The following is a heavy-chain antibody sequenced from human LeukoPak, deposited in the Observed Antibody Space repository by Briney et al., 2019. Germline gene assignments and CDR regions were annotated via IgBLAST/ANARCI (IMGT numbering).Heavy chain of an antibody. J-gene: IGHJ4*02. D-gene: IGHD5-18*01. CDR3: AKLFHSIYSFDDY. V-gene: IGHV3-23*01. CDR1: GFTFKNYG. CDR2: ISGSGGRT. Sequence: GGTLRLSCAASGFTFKNYGMSWVRQAPGKGLEWVSAISGSGGRTYYADSVKGRFTISRDNSKNTLYLQMNSLRAEDTAVYYCAKLFHSIYSFDDYWGQGTLVTVSS.